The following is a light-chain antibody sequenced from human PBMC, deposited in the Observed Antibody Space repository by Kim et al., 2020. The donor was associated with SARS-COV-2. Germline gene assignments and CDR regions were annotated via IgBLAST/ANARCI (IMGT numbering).Light chain of an antibody. J-gene: IGKJ2*01. V-gene: IGKV1-5*03. CDR2: KAS. CDR1: HSVGNS. Sequence: SGSVGDRVTISSRASHSVGNSLAWFLQKPGKPPKLLIYKASNLESGVPSRFSGSGSGTEFTLTITSLQPDDFATYYCQHYNDYPYTFGPGTKLEI. CDR3: QHYNDYPYT.